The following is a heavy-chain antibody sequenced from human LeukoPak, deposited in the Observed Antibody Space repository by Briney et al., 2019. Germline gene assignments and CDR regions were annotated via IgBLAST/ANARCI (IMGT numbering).Heavy chain of an antibody. V-gene: IGHV3-64*05. CDR3: VKIVMAGGYFDY. CDR1: GFTFSSYA. J-gene: IGHJ4*02. CDR2: ISSNGATT. Sequence: GGFLRLSCSASGFTFSSYAMHWVRQAPGKGLEYVSAISSNGATTYYADSVKGRFTISRDNSKNTLYFQMSSLRPEDTAVYYCVKIVMAGGYFDYWGQGTLVTVSS. D-gene: IGHD3-16*01.